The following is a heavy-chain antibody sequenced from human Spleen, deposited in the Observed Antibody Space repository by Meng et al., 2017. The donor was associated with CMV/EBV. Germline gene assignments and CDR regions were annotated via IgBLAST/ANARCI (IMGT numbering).Heavy chain of an antibody. D-gene: IGHD3-10*01. CDR3: AREGSIPQNNFFMPPGYYGLDV. V-gene: IGHV3-30*02. J-gene: IGHJ6*02. CDR1: GFTFSNYG. Sequence: GGSLRLSCAASGFTFSNYGMHWVRQAPGKGLQWVAIIFFDGSEKYYADSVKGRFIVSRDNSKNSLYLEMNSLRPEDTAVYYCAREGSIPQNNFFMPPGYYGLDVWGQGTTVTVSS. CDR2: IFFDGSEK.